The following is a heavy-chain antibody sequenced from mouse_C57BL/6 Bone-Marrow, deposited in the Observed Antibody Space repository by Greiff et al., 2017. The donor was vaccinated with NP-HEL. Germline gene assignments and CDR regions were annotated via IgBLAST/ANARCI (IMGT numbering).Heavy chain of an antibody. CDR1: GFNIKDDY. J-gene: IGHJ2*01. CDR2: IDPENGDT. V-gene: IGHV14-4*01. D-gene: IGHD1-1*01. CDR3: TTRIWNYGSSYGLY. Sequence: EVQLQQSGAELVRPGASVKLSCTASGFNIKDDYMHWVKQRPEQGLEWIGWIDPENGDTEYASKFQGKATITADTSSNTAYLQLSSLTSEDTAVYYCTTRIWNYGSSYGLYWGQGTTLTVSS.